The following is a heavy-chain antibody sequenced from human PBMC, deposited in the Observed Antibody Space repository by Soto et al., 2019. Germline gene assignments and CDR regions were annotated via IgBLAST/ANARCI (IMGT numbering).Heavy chain of an antibody. D-gene: IGHD5-12*01. Sequence: KPSETLSLACAVYGGSFSGYYWSGIRQPPGKGLEWIGEINHSGSTNYNPSLKSRVTISVDTSKNQFSLKLSSVTAADTAVYYCARASLASRGGYDFFPNLGHGTLVTVSS. CDR1: GGSFSGYY. CDR3: ARASLASRGGYDFFPN. CDR2: INHSGST. J-gene: IGHJ4*01. V-gene: IGHV4-34*01.